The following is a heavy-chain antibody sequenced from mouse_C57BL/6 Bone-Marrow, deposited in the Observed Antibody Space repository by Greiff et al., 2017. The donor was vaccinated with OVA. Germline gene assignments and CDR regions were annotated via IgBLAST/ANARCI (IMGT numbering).Heavy chain of an antibody. D-gene: IGHD1-1*01. J-gene: IGHJ2*01. CDR3: ARCRGRDYGSSYHFDY. CDR1: GYTFTDYY. Sequence: VQLQQSGPVLVKPGASVKMSCKASGYTFTDYYMNWVKQSHGKSLEWIGVINPYNGGTSYNQKFKGQATLTVDKSSSTAYMELNSLTSEDSAVDYCARCRGRDYGSSYHFDYWGQGTTLTVSS. CDR2: INPYNGGT. V-gene: IGHV1-19*01.